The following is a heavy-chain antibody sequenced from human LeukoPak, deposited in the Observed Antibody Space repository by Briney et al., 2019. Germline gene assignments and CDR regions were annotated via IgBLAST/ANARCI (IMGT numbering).Heavy chain of an antibody. D-gene: IGHD2-2*01. Sequence: SQTLSLTCAVSGGSISSGGYYWSWIRQHPGKGLEWIGYIYYSGSTYYNPSLKSRVTISVDTSKNQFSLKLSSVTAADTAVYYCARGFAGMPLDYWGQGTLVTVSS. CDR2: IYYSGST. CDR1: GGSISSGGYY. CDR3: ARGFAGMPLDY. V-gene: IGHV4-31*11. J-gene: IGHJ4*02.